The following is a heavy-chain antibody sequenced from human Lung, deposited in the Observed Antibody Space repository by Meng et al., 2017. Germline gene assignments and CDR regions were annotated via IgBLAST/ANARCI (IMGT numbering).Heavy chain of an antibody. J-gene: IGHJ4*02. CDR2: IYTSGTT. Sequence: APVLMKPFQTLPLTCTVSGGSIRSGSYYWSWIRQPAGQGLEWIGRIYTSGTTNYHPSLKSRVTISVDTSKNQFSLKLSSVTAADTAVYYCARVSYGGPMDYWGQGTLVTVFS. V-gene: IGHV4-61*02. CDR1: GGSIRSGSYY. CDR3: ARVSYGGPMDY. D-gene: IGHD4-23*01.